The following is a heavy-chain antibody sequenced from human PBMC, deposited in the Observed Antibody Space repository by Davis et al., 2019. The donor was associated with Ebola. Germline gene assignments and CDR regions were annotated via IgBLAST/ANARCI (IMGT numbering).Heavy chain of an antibody. Sequence: ASVKVSCKASGYTFTGYYIHWVRQAPGQGLEWMGRINPNSGDTNYAQKFQGRVTMTRDTSISTAYMELRSLRSDDTAVYYCARGLRFLEWLLFSPSGMDVWGQGTTVTVSS. V-gene: IGHV1-2*06. CDR1: GYTFTGYY. J-gene: IGHJ6*02. CDR3: ARGLRFLEWLLFSPSGMDV. D-gene: IGHD3-3*01. CDR2: INPNSGDT.